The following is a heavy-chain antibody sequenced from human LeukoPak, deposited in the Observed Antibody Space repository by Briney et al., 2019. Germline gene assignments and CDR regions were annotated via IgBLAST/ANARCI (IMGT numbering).Heavy chain of an antibody. V-gene: IGHV1-2*02. Sequence: ASVKVSCKASGYTFTGYYMHWVRQAPGHGLEWMGWINPNSGGTNYAQKFQGRVTMTRDTSISTAYMELSRLRSDDTAVYYCARRVRAYYGMDVWGQGTTVTVSS. CDR1: GYTFTGYY. CDR3: ARRVRAYYGMDV. CDR2: INPNSGGT. J-gene: IGHJ6*02.